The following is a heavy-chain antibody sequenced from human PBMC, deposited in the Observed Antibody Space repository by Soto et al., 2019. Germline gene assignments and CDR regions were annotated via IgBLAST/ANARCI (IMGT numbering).Heavy chain of an antibody. CDR1: GGSFSGYY. CDR3: ARGADILTGGGWFDP. V-gene: IGHV4-34*01. J-gene: IGHJ5*02. D-gene: IGHD3-9*01. CDR2: ISHSGIT. Sequence: QVQLQQWGAGLLKPSETLSLTCAVYGGSFSGYYWSWIRQPPGKGLEWIGEISHSGITSYNPSLKSRVTISVDTSKNQFSLKLSSVTAADTAVYYCARGADILTGGGWFDPWGKGTLVTVSS.